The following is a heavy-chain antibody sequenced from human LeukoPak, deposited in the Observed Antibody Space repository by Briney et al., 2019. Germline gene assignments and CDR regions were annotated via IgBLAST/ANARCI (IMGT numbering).Heavy chain of an antibody. CDR2: IAVGSGKT. D-gene: IGHD6-19*01. V-gene: IGHV1-58*02. CDR1: GFTFSNSA. Sequence: GASVTVSCKDSGFTFSNSAMQWVRQAPGQGLELIGWIAVGSGKTNYAQKFRERVTITRDMSTGTAYMELSSLGAEDTAVYYCAADELQWLHWGQGTLVIVSS. CDR3: AADELQWLH. J-gene: IGHJ4*02.